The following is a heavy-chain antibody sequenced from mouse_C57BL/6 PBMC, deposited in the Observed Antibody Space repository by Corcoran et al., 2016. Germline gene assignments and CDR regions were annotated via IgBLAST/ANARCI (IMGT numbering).Heavy chain of an antibody. CDR3: ARSPFYYGSSRALYWYFDV. D-gene: IGHD1-1*01. CDR1: GYTFTDYN. CDR2: INPNNGGT. J-gene: IGHJ1*03. Sequence: EVQLQQSGPELVKPGASVKMSCKASGYTFTDYNMHWVKQSHGKSLEWIGYINPNNGGTSYNQKFKGKATLTVNKSSNTAYMELRSLTSEDSAVYYCARSPFYYGSSRALYWYFDVWGTGTTVTVSS. V-gene: IGHV1-22*01.